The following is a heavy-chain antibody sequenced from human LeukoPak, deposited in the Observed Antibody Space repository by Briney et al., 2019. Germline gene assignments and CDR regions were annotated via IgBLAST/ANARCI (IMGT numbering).Heavy chain of an antibody. J-gene: IGHJ4*02. Sequence: PSETLSLTCTVSGGSISSGGYYWSWIRQHPGKGLEWIGYIYYSGSTYYNPSLKSRVTISVDTSKNQFSLKLSSVTAADTAVYYCARYGSGSYYNGPPFDYWGQGTLVTVSS. CDR3: ARYGSGSYYNGPPFDY. CDR1: GGSISSGGYY. V-gene: IGHV4-31*03. CDR2: IYYSGST. D-gene: IGHD3-10*01.